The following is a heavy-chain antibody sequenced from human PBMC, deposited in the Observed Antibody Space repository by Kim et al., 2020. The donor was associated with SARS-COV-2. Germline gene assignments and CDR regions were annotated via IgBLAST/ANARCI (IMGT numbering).Heavy chain of an antibody. CDR3: ARPRPLYGDYNWYFDL. D-gene: IGHD4-17*01. V-gene: IGHV4-39*01. J-gene: IGHJ2*01. Sequence: SLKSRVTISVDTSTTQFSLKLSSVTAADTAVYYCARPRPLYGDYNWYFDLWGRGTLVTVSS.